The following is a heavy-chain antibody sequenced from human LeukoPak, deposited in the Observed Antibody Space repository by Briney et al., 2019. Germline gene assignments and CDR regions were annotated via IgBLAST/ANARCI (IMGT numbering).Heavy chain of an antibody. D-gene: IGHD3-10*01. CDR3: ARRSDRSGSPLRN. CDR2: IYYSGST. CDR1: GGSISNYY. V-gene: IGHV4-59*12. Sequence: SETPPLTCTVSGGSISNYYWSWIRQPPGKGLEWIGYIYYSGSTNYNPSLKSRVTISTDTSKNQFSLKLSSVTAADTAVYYCARRSDRSGSPLRNWGQGTLVTVSS. J-gene: IGHJ4*02.